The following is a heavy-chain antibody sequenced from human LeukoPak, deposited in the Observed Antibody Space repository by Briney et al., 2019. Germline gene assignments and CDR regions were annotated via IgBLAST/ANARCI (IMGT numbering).Heavy chain of an antibody. CDR2: IWYDGSNK. V-gene: IGHV3-33*01. D-gene: IGHD3-9*01. CDR1: GFTFSSYG. CDR3: ARDSGLRYFDWLPDY. Sequence: GGSLRLSSAASGFTFSSYGMHWVRQAPGKGLEWVAVIWYDGSNKYYADSVKGRFTISRDNSKNTLYLQMNSLRAEDTAVYYCARDSGLRYFDWLPDYWGQGTLVTVSS. J-gene: IGHJ4*02.